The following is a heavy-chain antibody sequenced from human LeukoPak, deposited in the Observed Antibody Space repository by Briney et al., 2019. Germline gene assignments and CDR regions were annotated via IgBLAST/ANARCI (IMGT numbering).Heavy chain of an antibody. CDR1: GGSIKGSY. J-gene: IGHJ6*02. Sequence: SETLSLTCTVSGGSIKGSYWTWIRQPPGKGLECIGYIYYSGATNYNPSLKRRVTISVDTSSDQFSLRLRSVTAADTAVYYCARLFGVRGSGYMDVWGQGTTVTVSS. CDR3: ARLFGVRGSGYMDV. CDR2: IYYSGAT. D-gene: IGHD3-10*01. V-gene: IGHV4-59*01.